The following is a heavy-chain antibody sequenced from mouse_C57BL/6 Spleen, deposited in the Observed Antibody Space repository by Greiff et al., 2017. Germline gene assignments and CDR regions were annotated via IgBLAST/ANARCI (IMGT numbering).Heavy chain of an antibody. CDR3: ARRHAIYYDYDEGSYYAMDY. CDR2: IHPNSGST. J-gene: IGHJ4*01. CDR1: GYTFTSYW. V-gene: IGHV1-64*01. D-gene: IGHD2-4*01. Sequence: QVQLQQPGAELVKPGASVKLSCKASGYTFTSYWMHWVKQRPGQGLEWIGMIHPNSGSTNYNEKFKSKATLTVDKSASTAYMQLSSLTSEDSAVYYCARRHAIYYDYDEGSYYAMDYWSQGGSVTVSS.